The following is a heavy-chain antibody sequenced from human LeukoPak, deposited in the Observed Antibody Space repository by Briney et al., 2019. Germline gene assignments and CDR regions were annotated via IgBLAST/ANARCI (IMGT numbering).Heavy chain of an antibody. D-gene: IGHD5-18*01. J-gene: IGHJ4*02. CDR3: AREEGGYSYGLDY. V-gene: IGHV3-7*01. Sequence: GGSLRRSCAASGFTFSSYAMSWVRQAPGKGLEWVANIKQDGSEKYYVDSVKGRFTISRDNAKNSLYLQMNSLRAEDTAVYYCAREEGGYSYGLDYWGQGTLVTVSS. CDR1: GFTFSSYA. CDR2: IKQDGSEK.